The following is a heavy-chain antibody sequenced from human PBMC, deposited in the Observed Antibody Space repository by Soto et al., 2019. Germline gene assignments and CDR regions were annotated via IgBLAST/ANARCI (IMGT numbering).Heavy chain of an antibody. Sequence: PSETLSLTCAVYGGSFGGYYWSWIRQPPGKGLEWIGEINHSGSTNYNPSLKSRVTISVDTSKNQFSLKLSSVTAADTAVYYCARGRKYSSSYIYWGQGTLVTVSS. CDR2: INHSGST. V-gene: IGHV4-34*01. D-gene: IGHD6-6*01. J-gene: IGHJ4*02. CDR1: GGSFGGYY. CDR3: ARGRKYSSSYIY.